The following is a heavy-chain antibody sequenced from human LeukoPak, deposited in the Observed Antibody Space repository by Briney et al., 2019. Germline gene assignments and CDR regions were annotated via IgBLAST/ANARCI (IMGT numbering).Heavy chain of an antibody. D-gene: IGHD7-27*01. CDR1: GGSISSYY. CDR2: IYYSGST. J-gene: IGHJ4*02. Sequence: SETLSLTCTVSGGSISSYYWSWIRQPPGKGLEWIGYIYYSGSTNYNPSLKSRVTISVDTSKNQFSLKLSSVTAADTAVYYCAREELGIDYWGQGTLVTVSS. CDR3: AREELGIDY. V-gene: IGHV4-59*01.